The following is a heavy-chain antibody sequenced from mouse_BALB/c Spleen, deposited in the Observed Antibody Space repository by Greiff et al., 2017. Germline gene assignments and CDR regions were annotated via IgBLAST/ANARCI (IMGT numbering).Heavy chain of an antibody. J-gene: IGHJ4*01. Sequence: EVQLQQSGAELVRPGASVKLSCTASGFTIKDYYMHWVKQRPEQGLEWIGWIDPENGDTEYAPKFQGKATMTADTSSNTAYLQLSSLTSEDTAVYYCTRITTGDYAMAYWGQGTSVTVSA. CDR1: GFTIKDYY. CDR3: TRITTGDYAMAY. CDR2: IDPENGDT. D-gene: IGHD2-4*01. V-gene: IGHV14-4*02.